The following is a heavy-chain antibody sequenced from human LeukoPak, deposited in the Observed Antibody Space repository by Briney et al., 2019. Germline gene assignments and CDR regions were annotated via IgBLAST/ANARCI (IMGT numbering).Heavy chain of an antibody. Sequence: SETLSLTCAVYGGSSSGYYWSWIRQPPGKGLEWIGEINHSGSTNYNPSLKSRVTISVDTSKNQFSLKLSSVTAADTAVYYCATRAGSGYYYVDYWGQGTLVTVSS. CDR2: INHSGST. V-gene: IGHV4-34*01. J-gene: IGHJ4*02. D-gene: IGHD3-22*01. CDR3: ATRAGSGYYYVDY. CDR1: GGSSSGYY.